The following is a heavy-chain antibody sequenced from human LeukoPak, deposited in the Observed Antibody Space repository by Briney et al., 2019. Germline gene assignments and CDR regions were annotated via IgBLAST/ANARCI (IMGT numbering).Heavy chain of an antibody. D-gene: IGHD2-15*01. V-gene: IGHV3-23*01. CDR1: GFTLRSYA. CDR3: AKKRDCSGGSCYSNAGNYFDY. CDR2: ISDNGVST. Sequence: GGSLRLSCTASGFTLRSYAMSWVRQAPGKGLEWVAIISDNGVSTYYADSVKGRFTISRDTSKNTLYLQMSSLRAEDTAIYYCAKKRDCSGGSCYSNAGNYFDYWGQGTPVTVSS. J-gene: IGHJ4*02.